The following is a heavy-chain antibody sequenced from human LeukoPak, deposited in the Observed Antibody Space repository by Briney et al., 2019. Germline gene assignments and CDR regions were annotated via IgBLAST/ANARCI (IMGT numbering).Heavy chain of an antibody. CDR1: GFTFSSYW. J-gene: IGHJ3*02. V-gene: IGHV3-7*01. CDR3: AGCGGDCFRGEDAFDI. D-gene: IGHD2-21*01. CDR2: IKQDGSEK. Sequence: GGSLRLSCAASGFTFSSYWMSWVRQAPGKGLEWVANIKQDGSEKYYVDSVKGRFTISRDNAKNSLYLQMNSLRAEDTAVYYCAGCGGDCFRGEDAFDIWGQGTMVTVSS.